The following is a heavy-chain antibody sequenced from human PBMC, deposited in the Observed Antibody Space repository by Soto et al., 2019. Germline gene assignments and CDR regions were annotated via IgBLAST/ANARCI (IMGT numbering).Heavy chain of an antibody. J-gene: IGHJ3*02. CDR2: IWYDGSNK. CDR3: ARDCYDSSGSFDI. CDR1: GFTFSSYG. Sequence: QVQLVESGGGVVQPGRSLRLSCAASGFTFSSYGMHWVRQAPGKGLEWVAVIWYDGSNKYYADSVKGRFTISRDNSKNTLYLQMSSLRAEDTAVYYCARDCYDSSGSFDIWGQGTMVTVSS. V-gene: IGHV3-33*01. D-gene: IGHD3-22*01.